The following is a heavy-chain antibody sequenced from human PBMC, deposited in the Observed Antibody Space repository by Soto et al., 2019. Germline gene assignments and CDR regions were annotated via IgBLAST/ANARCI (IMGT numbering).Heavy chain of an antibody. CDR2: ISGSGGST. CDR1: GFTFTNYA. J-gene: IGHJ5*02. Sequence: EMQLLESGGGLVQPGGSLRLSCAASGFTFTNYAMSWVRQAPGKGLEWVSSISGSGGSTYYADSVKGRFTISRDNSKNTLYLQMNSLRAEDTAVYYCAKEPRRYCSSTSCERWFDPWGQGTLVTVSS. V-gene: IGHV3-23*01. D-gene: IGHD2-2*01. CDR3: AKEPRRYCSSTSCERWFDP.